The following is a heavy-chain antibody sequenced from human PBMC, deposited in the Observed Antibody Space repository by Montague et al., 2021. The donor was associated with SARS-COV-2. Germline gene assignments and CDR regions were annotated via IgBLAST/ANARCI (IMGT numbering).Heavy chain of an antibody. CDR3: VRDQGRSNWNYPDY. CDR1: GGSISGYY. V-gene: IGHV4-4*07. Sequence: SETLYPTRTVSGGSISGYYWSWFRQSAGKGLEWIGRIYNSGSTSYNPSLKSRVTMSVDTSKNQFSLKLSSVTAADTAVYYCVRDQGRSNWNYPDYWGQGTLVTVSS. D-gene: IGHD1-20*01. J-gene: IGHJ4*02. CDR2: IYNSGST.